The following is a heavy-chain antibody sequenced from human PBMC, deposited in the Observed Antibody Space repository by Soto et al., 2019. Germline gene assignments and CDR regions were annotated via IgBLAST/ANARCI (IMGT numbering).Heavy chain of an antibody. CDR1: GGTFSSYA. CDR3: ARDRGYYYDSSGELLDY. J-gene: IGHJ4*02. V-gene: IGHV1-69*01. Sequence: QVQLVQSGAEVKKPGSSVKVSCKASGGTFSSYAISWVRQAPGQGLEWMGGIIPIFCTANYAQKLQGRVTITADESPSTAYLELSSLRSEDTAVYYCARDRGYYYDSSGELLDYWGQGTMVTVSS. D-gene: IGHD3-22*01. CDR2: IIPIFCTA.